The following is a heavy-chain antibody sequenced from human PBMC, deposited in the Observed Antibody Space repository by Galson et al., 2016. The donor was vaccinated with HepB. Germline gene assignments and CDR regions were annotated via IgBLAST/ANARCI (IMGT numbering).Heavy chain of an antibody. CDR3: AKGGIAAPEYFDY. Sequence: SVKVSCKASGYTFINYGINWVRQAPGQGLEWVGWISSYNANTNYAQKLQGRVTMTTDTSTSTAYMELRSLRSDDTAVYYCAKGGIAAPEYFDYWGQGTLVTVSS. V-gene: IGHV1-18*01. CDR1: GYTFINYG. CDR2: ISSYNANT. J-gene: IGHJ4*02. D-gene: IGHD6-6*01.